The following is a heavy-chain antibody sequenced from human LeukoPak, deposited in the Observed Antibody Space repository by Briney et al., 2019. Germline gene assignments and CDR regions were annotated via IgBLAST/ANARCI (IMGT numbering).Heavy chain of an antibody. D-gene: IGHD2-2*01. V-gene: IGHV4-39*01. CDR3: ARRNVVVPATMARAFDI. Sequence: SETLSLTCTVSGGSISSSSYYWGWIRQPPGKGLEWIGSGPYSGSTYYNPSLKSRVTISVDTSKNQFSLKLSSVTAADTAVYYCARRNVVVPATMARAFDIWGQGTMVTVSS. J-gene: IGHJ3*02. CDR2: GPYSGST. CDR1: GGSISSSSYY.